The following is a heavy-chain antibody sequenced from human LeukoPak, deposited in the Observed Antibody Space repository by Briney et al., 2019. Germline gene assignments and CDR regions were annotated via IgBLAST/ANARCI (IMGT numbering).Heavy chain of an antibody. V-gene: IGHV1-2*02. J-gene: IGHJ5*02. CDR1: GYTFTGYY. D-gene: IGHD2-15*01. CDR2: INPNHGDT. CDR3: ARDPGVAGFDP. Sequence: ASVKVSCKASGYTFTGYYMHWVRQAPGQGLEWMGWINPNHGDTNYAQKFQDRVSMTRDTSISTAYMELSRLRSDDTAVYYCARDPGVAGFDPWGQGTLVTVSS.